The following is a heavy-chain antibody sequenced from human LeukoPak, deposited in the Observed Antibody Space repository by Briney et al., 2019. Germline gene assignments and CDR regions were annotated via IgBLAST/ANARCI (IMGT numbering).Heavy chain of an antibody. V-gene: IGHV3-23*01. CDR2: ISGSGGST. CDR3: AKGKGDSSSWYCDY. J-gene: IGHJ4*02. CDR1: GFTFSSSA. Sequence: GESLRLSCAASGFTFSSSAMNWVRQAPGKGLEWVSAISGSGGSTYYADSVKGRFTISRDNSKNTLYLQMNSLRAEDTAVYYCAKGKGDSSSWYCDYWGQGTLVTVSS. D-gene: IGHD6-13*01.